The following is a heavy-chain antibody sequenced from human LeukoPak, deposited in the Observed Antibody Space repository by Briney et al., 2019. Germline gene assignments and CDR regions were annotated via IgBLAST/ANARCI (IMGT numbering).Heavy chain of an antibody. V-gene: IGHV3-48*03. Sequence: HPGGSLRLSCAASGFTFSSYEMHWVRQAPGKGLEWVSYISSSGSTIYYADSVRGRFTISRDNAKNSLYLQMNSLRAEDTAVYYCAREGSYHFDYWGQGTLVTVSS. CDR2: ISSSGSTI. CDR1: GFTFSSYE. J-gene: IGHJ4*02. CDR3: AREGSYHFDY.